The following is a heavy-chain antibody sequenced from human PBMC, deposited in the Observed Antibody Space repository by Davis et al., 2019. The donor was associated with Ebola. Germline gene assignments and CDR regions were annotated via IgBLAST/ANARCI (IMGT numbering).Heavy chain of an antibody. CDR1: GFTFTSYA. J-gene: IGHJ4*02. Sequence: GESLKISCAASGFTFTSYAMSWVRQAPGKGLEWVSAIIGGGGSTYYADSVKGRFTISRDNSKNTLYLQMNSLRAEGTAVYYCAKDWGYDILTGYYYWGQGTLVTVSS. V-gene: IGHV3-23*01. D-gene: IGHD3-9*01. CDR2: IIGGGGST. CDR3: AKDWGYDILTGYYY.